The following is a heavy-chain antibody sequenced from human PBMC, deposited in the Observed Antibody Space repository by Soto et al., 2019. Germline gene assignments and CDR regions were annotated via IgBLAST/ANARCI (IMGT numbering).Heavy chain of an antibody. CDR3: AGQKDAFHI. V-gene: IGHV3-21*01. CDR2: ISGSSAYI. J-gene: IGHJ3*02. CDR1: GFTFTSYS. Sequence: EVQLVESGGGLVKPGGSLRLSCAASGFTFTSYSMNWVRQAPGKGLEWVSSISGSSAYIYYADSMKGRFTISRDNAKNSLDLQMNSLRAEDTAVYYCAGQKDAFHIWGQGTMVTVSS.